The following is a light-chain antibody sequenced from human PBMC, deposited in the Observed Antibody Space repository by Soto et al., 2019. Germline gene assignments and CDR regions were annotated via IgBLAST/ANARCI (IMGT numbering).Light chain of an antibody. CDR1: QSVFSN. CDR2: GAS. CDR3: QQYNNWPPYT. Sequence: EIVMTQSPATLSVSPGERATLSCRASQSVFSNLAWYQQKPGQAPRLLIYGASTRATGIPARFSGSGSGTEFTLTISSRQSEDFSVYYCQQYNNWPPYTFGQGTKLEIK. J-gene: IGKJ2*01. V-gene: IGKV3-15*01.